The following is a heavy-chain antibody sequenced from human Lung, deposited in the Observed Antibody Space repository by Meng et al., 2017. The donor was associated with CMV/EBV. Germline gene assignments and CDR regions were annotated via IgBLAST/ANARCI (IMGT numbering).Heavy chain of an antibody. J-gene: IGHJ4*02. Sequence: QVQPQGPGPGLVKPSGTLSLTCAVSGGSISSSNWRSWVRQPPGKGLEWIGEIYHSGSTNYNPSLKSRVTISVDKSKNQFSLKLSSVTAADTAVYYCASFPPPGKQWLVTDYWGQGTLVTVSS. CDR3: ASFPPPGKQWLVTDY. CDR2: IYHSGST. D-gene: IGHD6-19*01. V-gene: IGHV4-4*02. CDR1: GGSISSSNW.